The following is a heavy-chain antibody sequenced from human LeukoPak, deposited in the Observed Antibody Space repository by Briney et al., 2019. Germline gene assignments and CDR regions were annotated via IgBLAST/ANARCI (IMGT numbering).Heavy chain of an antibody. J-gene: IGHJ6*03. CDR2: ISYDGSNK. D-gene: IGHD6-19*01. V-gene: IGHV3-30*04. CDR1: GFTFSSYA. Sequence: PGGSLRLSCAASGFTFSSYAMHWVRQAPGKGLEWVAVISYDGSNKYYADSVKGRFTISRDNSKNTLYLQMNSLRAEDTAVYYCAKDDRSSGWLRHYYYYIDVWGKGTTVTVSS. CDR3: AKDDRSSGWLRHYYYYIDV.